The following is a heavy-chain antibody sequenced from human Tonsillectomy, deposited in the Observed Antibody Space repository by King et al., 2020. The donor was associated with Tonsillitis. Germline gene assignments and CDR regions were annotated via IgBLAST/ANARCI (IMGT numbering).Heavy chain of an antibody. V-gene: IGHV4-59*01. J-gene: IGHJ6*03. CDR3: ARGSLRSYYYYYYMDV. CDR1: GGSISSYY. Sequence: QLQESGPGLVKPSETLSLTCTVSGGSISSYYWTWIRQPPGKGLEGIGYIYYTGGTNYNPSLESRVTILIDTSKNQFSLNLSSVTAADTAVYYCARGSLRSYYYYYYMDVWGKGTTVTVSS. CDR2: IYYTGGT. D-gene: IGHD3-3*01.